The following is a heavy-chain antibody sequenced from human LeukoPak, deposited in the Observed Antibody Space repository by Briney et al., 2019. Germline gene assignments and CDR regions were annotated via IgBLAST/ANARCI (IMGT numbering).Heavy chain of an antibody. D-gene: IGHD3-3*01. J-gene: IGHJ6*02. CDR3: ARGGIRFLEWINPYFYYGMDV. V-gene: IGHV4-34*01. Sequence: SETLSLTCGVFGGSFSEDYWTWIRQPPGKGLEWIGEINHSGSSHYNPSLKSRVTISVDTSKSQFSLKLTSVTAADTAVYYCARGGIRFLEWINPYFYYGMDVWGQGTTVTVSS. CDR2: INHSGSS. CDR1: GGSFSEDY.